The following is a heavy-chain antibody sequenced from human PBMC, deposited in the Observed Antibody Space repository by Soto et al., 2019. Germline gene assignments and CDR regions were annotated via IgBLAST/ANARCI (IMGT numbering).Heavy chain of an antibody. V-gene: IGHV4-39*01. CDR2: MYYNGNT. J-gene: IGHJ1*01. Sequence: QLQESGPGLVKPSETLSLTCTVSGGSFTSTNYFWGWIRQPPGKGLEWIGYMYYNGNTFYSPSLKSRVTRSVDTSKRQFSRDLSSVTAADTAMYYGARLQIYDSRAAPTPIFHPWGLGAMVTVSS. D-gene: IGHD3-22*01. CDR3: ARLQIYDSRAAPTPIFHP. CDR1: GGSFTSTNYF.